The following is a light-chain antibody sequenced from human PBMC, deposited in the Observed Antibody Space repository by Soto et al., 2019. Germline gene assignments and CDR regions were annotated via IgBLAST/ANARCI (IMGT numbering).Light chain of an antibody. J-gene: IGKJ1*01. CDR2: DAS. CDR3: QQYGSSPRT. Sequence: EIVLTQSPATVSLSPGERATLSCRASQSISTYLAWYQQKPGQAPRLLIYDASYRAAGIPARFSGSGSGTDFTLTISGLEPEDFAVYYCQQYGSSPRTFGQGTKVDIK. CDR1: QSISTY. V-gene: IGKV3-11*01.